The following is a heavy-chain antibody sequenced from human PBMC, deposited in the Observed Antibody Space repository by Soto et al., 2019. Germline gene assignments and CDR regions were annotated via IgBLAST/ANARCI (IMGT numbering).Heavy chain of an antibody. Sequence: QVQLVQSGGEVKKSGASMKVSCKASVFTSSGISWARQAPGKGLEWLGWISTHNGNTIYAEKFQGRVTMTIDKSTTTVYMELRSLRSDDTAVYFCAREGILGLFDAYDLWGQGTMVTVSS. V-gene: IGHV1-18*04. CDR3: AREGILGLFDAYDL. J-gene: IGHJ3*01. CDR2: ISTHNGNT. D-gene: IGHD3-3*01. CDR1: VFTSSG.